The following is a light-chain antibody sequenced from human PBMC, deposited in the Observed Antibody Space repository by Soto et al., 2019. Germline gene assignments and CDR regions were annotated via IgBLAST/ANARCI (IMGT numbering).Light chain of an antibody. V-gene: IGKV3-15*01. J-gene: IGKJ1*01. CDR3: QQYHNWPPIT. Sequence: EIEMTQAPATLSVSPGETATLSCRASQSVSTKLARYQQKPGQAPRLLINGASTRATGVPARFSGWGSGTEFTLTISSPQSEDFAVYYCQQYHNWPPITFGQGTEVDI. CDR2: GAS. CDR1: QSVSTK.